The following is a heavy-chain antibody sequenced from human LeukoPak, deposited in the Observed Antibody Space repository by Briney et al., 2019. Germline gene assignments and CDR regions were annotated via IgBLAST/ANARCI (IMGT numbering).Heavy chain of an antibody. Sequence: SETLSLTCTVSGGSVSSGTYYWTWIRQPPGKGLEWIGYIYYSGSTDYNPSLKSRTTISLDTSKNQFSLKLSSVTAADTAVYYCARDRGDILTGYLGAFDIWGQGTMVTVSS. V-gene: IGHV4-61*01. CDR2: IYYSGST. J-gene: IGHJ3*02. CDR3: ARDRGDILTGYLGAFDI. D-gene: IGHD3-9*01. CDR1: GGSVSSGTYY.